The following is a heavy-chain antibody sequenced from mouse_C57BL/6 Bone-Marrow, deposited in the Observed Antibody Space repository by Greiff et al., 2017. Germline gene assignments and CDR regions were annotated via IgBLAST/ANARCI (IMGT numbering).Heavy chain of an antibody. Sequence: VKLMESGAELVRPGTSVKVSCKASGYAFTNYLIEWVKQRPGQGLEWIGVINPGGGGTNYNEKFKGKATLTADKSSSTAYLQLSSLTSEDSAVYFCARGSFFAYWGQGTLVTVSA. CDR1: GYAFTNYL. D-gene: IGHD1-1*01. CDR3: ARGSFFAY. V-gene: IGHV1-54*01. J-gene: IGHJ3*01. CDR2: INPGGGGT.